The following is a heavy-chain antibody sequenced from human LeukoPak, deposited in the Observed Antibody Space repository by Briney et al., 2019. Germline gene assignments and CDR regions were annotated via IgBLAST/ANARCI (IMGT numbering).Heavy chain of an antibody. Sequence: GGSLRLSCAASGFTFSSYGMHWVRQAPGKGLEWVAVISYDGSNKYYADSVKGRFTISRDNSKNTLYLQMNSLRAEDTAVYYCARIGEYYDFWAIDYWGQGILVTVSS. D-gene: IGHD3-3*01. CDR1: GFTFSSYG. CDR2: ISYDGSNK. V-gene: IGHV3-30*03. J-gene: IGHJ4*02. CDR3: ARIGEYYDFWAIDY.